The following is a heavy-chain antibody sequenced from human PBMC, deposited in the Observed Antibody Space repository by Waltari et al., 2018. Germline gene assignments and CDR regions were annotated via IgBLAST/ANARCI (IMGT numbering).Heavy chain of an antibody. J-gene: IGHJ6*02. CDR1: GFTFSSYS. CDR2: ISSSSSYI. CDR3: ARVVDYYYYGMDV. D-gene: IGHD1-26*01. Sequence: EVQLVESGGGLVKPGGSLRLSCAASGFTFSSYSMNWVRQAPGKGLWWVSSISSSSSYIYYADSVKGRFTIARDNAKNSLYLQMNSLRAEDTAVYYCARVVDYYYYGMDVWGQGTTVTVSS. V-gene: IGHV3-21*01.